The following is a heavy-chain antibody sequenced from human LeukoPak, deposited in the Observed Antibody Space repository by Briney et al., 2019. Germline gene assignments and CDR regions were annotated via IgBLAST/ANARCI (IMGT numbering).Heavy chain of an antibody. CDR3: ARDDPYEPTGFDY. CDR1: GGAFSSYA. V-gene: IGHV1-69*05. Sequence: SVKVSCKASGGAFSSYAISWVRQAPGQGLEWMGGIIPIFGTANYAQKFQGRVTITTDESTSTAYMELSSLRSEDTAVYYCARDDPYEPTGFDYWGQGTLVTVSS. J-gene: IGHJ4*02. CDR2: IIPIFGTA. D-gene: IGHD1-14*01.